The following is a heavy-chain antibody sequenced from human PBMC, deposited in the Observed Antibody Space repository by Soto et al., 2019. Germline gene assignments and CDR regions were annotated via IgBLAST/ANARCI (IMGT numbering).Heavy chain of an antibody. V-gene: IGHV4-31*03. D-gene: IGHD3-10*01. Sequence: QVQLQESGPGLVKPSQTLSLTCTVSGGSISSGGYYWSWIRQHPGKGLEWIGYIYYSGSTYYNPSIKSGVTIAVDTSKNQFSLKLSSVTAADTAVYYCARDRGGGSGSYNYYYYGMDVWDQGTTVTVSS. J-gene: IGHJ6*02. CDR1: GGSISSGGYY. CDR2: IYYSGST. CDR3: ARDRGGGSGSYNYYYYGMDV.